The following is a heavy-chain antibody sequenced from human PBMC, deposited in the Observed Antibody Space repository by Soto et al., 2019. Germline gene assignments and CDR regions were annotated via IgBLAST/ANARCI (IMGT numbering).Heavy chain of an antibody. CDR3: ARARYCSSTSYNLCRLGGKMLVYFDY. J-gene: IGHJ4*02. D-gene: IGHD2-2*01. V-gene: IGHV4-34*01. Sequence: QVQLQQWGAGLLKPSETLSLTCAVYGGSFSGYYWSWIRQPPGKGLEWIGEINHSGSTNYNPSLKSRVTISVDTSKNQFSLKLSSVTAADTAVYYCARARYCSSTSYNLCRLGGKMLVYFDYWGQGTLVTVSS. CDR1: GGSFSGYY. CDR2: INHSGST.